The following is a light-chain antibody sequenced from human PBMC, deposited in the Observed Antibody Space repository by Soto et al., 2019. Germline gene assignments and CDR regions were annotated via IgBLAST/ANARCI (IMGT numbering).Light chain of an antibody. CDR1: QSVSSN. CDR2: GAS. Sequence: EIVMTQSPATLSVSPGERATLSCRASQSVSSNLAWYQQKPGQAPRLLIYGASTRATGIPARFSGSGSGTDFTLTISRLEPEDFAVYYCQQYGSSPGTFGPGTKVDIK. CDR3: QQYGSSPGT. J-gene: IGKJ3*01. V-gene: IGKV3-15*01.